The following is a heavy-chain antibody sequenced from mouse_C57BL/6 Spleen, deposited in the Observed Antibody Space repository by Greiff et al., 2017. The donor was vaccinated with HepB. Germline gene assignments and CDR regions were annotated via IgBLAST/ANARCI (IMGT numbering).Heavy chain of an antibody. J-gene: IGHJ2*01. V-gene: IGHV1-15*01. CDR1: GYTFTDYE. CDR2: IDPETGGT. CDR3: TRGGNYYGSSFDY. D-gene: IGHD1-1*01. Sequence: QVQLQQSGAELVRPGASVTLSCKASGYTFTDYEMHWVKQTPVHGLEWIGAIDPETGGTAYNQKFKGKAILTADKSSSTAYMELRSLTSAESAVYYCTRGGNYYGSSFDYWGQGTTLTVSS.